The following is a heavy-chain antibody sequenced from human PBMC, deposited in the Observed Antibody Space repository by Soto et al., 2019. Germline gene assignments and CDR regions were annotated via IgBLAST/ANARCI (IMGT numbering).Heavy chain of an antibody. CDR1: GGTFNSYT. Sequence: ASVKVSCKTSGGTFNSYTISWVRQAPGQGLEWMGRSIPILDTTNYAQRFQGRVTLTADKSTGTAYMELSRLRSEDTAVYYCARDAGFCSWSSCPRGSLEWGQGTLVTVSS. CDR3: ARDAGFCSWSSCPRGSLE. J-gene: IGHJ4*02. V-gene: IGHV1-69*08. CDR2: SIPILDTT. D-gene: IGHD2-15*01.